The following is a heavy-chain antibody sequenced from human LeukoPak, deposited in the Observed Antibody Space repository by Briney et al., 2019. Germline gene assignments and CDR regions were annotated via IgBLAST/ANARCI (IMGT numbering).Heavy chain of an antibody. CDR3: ARRRLVTASQGRDGSIYYYYYMDV. V-gene: IGHV4-39*07. D-gene: IGHD2-21*02. CDR1: GGSISSSSYY. Sequence: SETLSLTCTVSGGSISSSSYYWGWIRQPPGKGLEWIGSIYYSGSTYYNPSLKSRVTISVDTSKNQFSLKLSSVTAADTAVYYCARRRLVTASQGRDGSIYYYYYMDVWGKGTTVTISS. J-gene: IGHJ6*03. CDR2: IYYSGST.